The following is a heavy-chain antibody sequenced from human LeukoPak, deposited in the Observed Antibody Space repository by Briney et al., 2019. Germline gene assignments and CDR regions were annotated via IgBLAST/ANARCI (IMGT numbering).Heavy chain of an antibody. V-gene: IGHV4-34*01. CDR3: ARSPIGPYGDKDPKGFDP. D-gene: IGHD4-17*01. CDR1: GDSISTYY. CDR2: INHSGST. J-gene: IGHJ5*02. Sequence: SETLSLTCTVSGDSISTYYWSWIRQPPGKGLEWIGEINHSGSTNYNPSLKSRVTISVDTSKNQFSLKLSSVTAADTAVYYCARSPIGPYGDKDPKGFDPWGKGTLVTVSS.